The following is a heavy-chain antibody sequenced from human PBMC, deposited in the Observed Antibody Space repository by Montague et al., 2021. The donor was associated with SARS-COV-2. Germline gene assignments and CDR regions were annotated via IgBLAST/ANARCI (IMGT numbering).Heavy chain of an antibody. Sequence: SETLSLTCAVYGGSFSHYYWTLIRQSPGKVLEWIGEINHSISSNYNPSLKNQVTISVDKSKNQISLKLPSLTAADTATYSCARVQVTIFAVLIMLPAAGAIDVWGQGTTVTVSS. CDR2: INHSISS. CDR3: ARVQVTIFAVLIMLPAAGAIDV. CDR1: GGSFSHYY. J-gene: IGHJ3*01. V-gene: IGHV4-34*01. D-gene: IGHD3-3*01.